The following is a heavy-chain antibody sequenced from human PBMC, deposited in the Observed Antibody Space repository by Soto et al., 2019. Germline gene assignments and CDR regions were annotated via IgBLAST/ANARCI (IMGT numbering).Heavy chain of an antibody. CDR3: ARHRDIVLVPAAMADY. V-gene: IGHV4-39*01. J-gene: IGHJ4*02. D-gene: IGHD2-2*01. Sequence: SETLSLTCTVSGSSISSSSYYWGWIRQPPGKGLEWIGSIYYSGSTYYNPSLKSRVTISVDTSKNQFSLKLSSVTAADTAVYYCARHRDIVLVPAAMADYWGQGTLVTVS. CDR1: GSSISSSSYY. CDR2: IYYSGST.